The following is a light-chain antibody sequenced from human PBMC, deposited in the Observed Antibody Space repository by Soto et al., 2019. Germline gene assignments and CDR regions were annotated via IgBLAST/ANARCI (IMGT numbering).Light chain of an antibody. V-gene: IGLV2-14*01. Sequence: QSALTQPASVSGSPGQTITISCTGNSSDVGGYAYVSWYQQYSGKVPKLVISEVSNRPSGVSHRFSGSRSGNTASLTISGLQAEDEGDYHCSSYTSRTTPVFGGGTKVTVL. CDR2: EVS. CDR3: SSYTSRTTPV. CDR1: SSDVGGYAY. J-gene: IGLJ2*01.